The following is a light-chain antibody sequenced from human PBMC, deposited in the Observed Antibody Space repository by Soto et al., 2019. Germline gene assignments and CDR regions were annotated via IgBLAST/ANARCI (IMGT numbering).Light chain of an antibody. CDR3: QQFRNWPWT. Sequence: EIVLTQSPGTLSVSPGDRVTLSCRASQSISINLAWYQHKPGQAPRLLIHAGSTRATGIPARISGSGSGTVFTLTISSLQSEDFAVYYCQQFRNWPWTFGQGTKVEV. V-gene: IGKV3D-15*01. CDR1: QSISIN. CDR2: AGS. J-gene: IGKJ1*01.